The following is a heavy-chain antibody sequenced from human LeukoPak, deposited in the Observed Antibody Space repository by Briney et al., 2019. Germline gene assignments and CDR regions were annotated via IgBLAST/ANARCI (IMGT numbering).Heavy chain of an antibody. CDR3: AKSFTSSSSDY. J-gene: IGHJ4*02. D-gene: IGHD6-13*01. V-gene: IGHV3-53*01. Sequence: PGGSLRLSCAVSGFAVSANYMSWVRQAPGKGLEWVSVIYSGGSTYYADSVKGRFSISRDNSENTLYLQMNGLRADDTAVYSCAKSFTSSSSDYWGQGTLVTVSS. CDR2: IYSGGST. CDR1: GFAVSANY.